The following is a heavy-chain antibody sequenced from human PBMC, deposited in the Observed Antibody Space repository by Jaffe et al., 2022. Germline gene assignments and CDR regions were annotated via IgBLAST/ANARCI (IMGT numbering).Heavy chain of an antibody. CDR2: IYHSGST. Sequence: QVQLQESGPGLVKPSETLSLTCAVSGYSISSGYYWGWIRQPPGKGLEWIGSIYHSGSTYYNPSLKSRVTISVDTSKNQFSLKLSSVTAADTAVYYCARAGYCSGGSCEEDWFDPWGQGTLVTVSS. J-gene: IGHJ5*02. V-gene: IGHV4-38-2*01. CDR1: GYSISSGYY. CDR3: ARAGYCSGGSCEEDWFDP. D-gene: IGHD2-15*01.